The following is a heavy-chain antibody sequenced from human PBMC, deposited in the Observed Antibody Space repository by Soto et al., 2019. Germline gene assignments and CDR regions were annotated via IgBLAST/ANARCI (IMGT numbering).Heavy chain of an antibody. CDR2: IRSKANSYAT. Sequence: RGSLRLSCAASGFTFSGSAMHWVRQASGKGLEWVGRIRSKANSYATAYAASVKGRFTISRDDSKNTAYLQMNSLKTEDTAVYYCTSPIAVAGTSPTAEYFQHWGQGTLVTVSS. J-gene: IGHJ1*01. CDR3: TSPIAVAGTSPTAEYFQH. CDR1: GFTFSGSA. V-gene: IGHV3-73*01. D-gene: IGHD6-19*01.